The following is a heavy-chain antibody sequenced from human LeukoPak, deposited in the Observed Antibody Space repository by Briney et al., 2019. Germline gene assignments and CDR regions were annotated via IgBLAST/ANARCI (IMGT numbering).Heavy chain of an antibody. CDR1: GGSFSGYY. CDR2: INPSGST. J-gene: IGHJ6*03. Sequence: SETLSLTCAVSGGSFSGYYWSWIRQPPGKGLEWIGEINPSGSTNYNPSLKSRVTISVGTSKNLFSLKLISVTAADTAVYYFARGRRQWLVRDYYMDVWGKGTTVTVSS. V-gene: IGHV4-34*01. CDR3: ARGRRQWLVRDYYMDV. D-gene: IGHD6-19*01.